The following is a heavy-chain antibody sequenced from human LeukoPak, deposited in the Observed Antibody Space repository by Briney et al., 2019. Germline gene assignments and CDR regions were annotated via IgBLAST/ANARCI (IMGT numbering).Heavy chain of an antibody. Sequence: PGGSLRLSCAASRFTFSSYAMSWVRQAPGKGLEWVSAISGSGGSTYYADSVKGRFTISRDNSKNTLYLQVNTLRAEDTAVFYCAKDSGYSYGYYFDYWGQGTLVTVSS. D-gene: IGHD5-18*01. CDR3: AKDSGYSYGYYFDY. CDR2: ISGSGGST. J-gene: IGHJ4*02. V-gene: IGHV3-23*01. CDR1: RFTFSSYA.